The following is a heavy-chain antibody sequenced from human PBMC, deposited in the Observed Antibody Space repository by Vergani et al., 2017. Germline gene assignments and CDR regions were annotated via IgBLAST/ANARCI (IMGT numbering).Heavy chain of an antibody. J-gene: IGHJ4*02. V-gene: IGHV3-33*03. CDR1: GFTFSSHG. D-gene: IGHD3-16*01. Sequence: QVQLVESEGGVVQPGRSLTLSCVASGFTFSSHGMHWVRQAPGKGLEWVAVIWYDGSNKYYGDSVKGRFTISRDFSKNTLYLQMNSLRTDDTATYYCAKHFRGWGIDYWGQGTQVIVSS. CDR2: IWYDGSNK. CDR3: AKHFRGWGIDY.